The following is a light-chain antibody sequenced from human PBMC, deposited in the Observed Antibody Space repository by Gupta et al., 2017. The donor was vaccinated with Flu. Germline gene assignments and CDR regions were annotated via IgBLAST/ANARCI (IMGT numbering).Light chain of an antibody. V-gene: IGLV2-14*03. CDR3: SSYTSNSTRV. CDR2: DVS. J-gene: IGLJ1*01. CDR1: SSEVGGYNY. Sequence: QSALTQPASVSGCPGQSLTISCTGTSSEVGGYNYVSWYQHHPAQAPKLIIYDVSNRPAGVANRFSGSKSGNTASLTIAGLQAEDETDYYCSSYTSNSTRVFGTGTKVTVL.